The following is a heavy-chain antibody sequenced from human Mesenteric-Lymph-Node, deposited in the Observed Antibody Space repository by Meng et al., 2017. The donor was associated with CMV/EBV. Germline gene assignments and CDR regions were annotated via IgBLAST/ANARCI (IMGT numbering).Heavy chain of an antibody. V-gene: IGHV3-30-3*01. J-gene: IGHJ5*02. D-gene: IGHD2-8*01. Sequence: GGSLRLSCAASGFTFSTYAMHWVRQAPGKGLEWVAVISYDGSNKYSADSVKGRFTISKDNSKNTLYLQMNSLRAEDTAVYYCAKDWSHRMVYAIRLDWFDPWGQGTLVTVSS. CDR2: ISYDGSNK. CDR1: GFTFSTYA. CDR3: AKDWSHRMVYAIRLDWFDP.